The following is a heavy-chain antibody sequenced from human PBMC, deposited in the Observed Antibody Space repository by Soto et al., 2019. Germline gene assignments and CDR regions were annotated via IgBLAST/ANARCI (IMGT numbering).Heavy chain of an antibody. CDR2: IYYSGST. CDR1: GGSISSGGYY. D-gene: IGHD3-3*01. CDR3: ASTDHDFWRAIAVPEYLQH. Sequence: SETLSLTCTVSGGSISSGGYYWSWIRQHPGKGLEWIGYIYYSGSTYYNPSLKSRGTISVDTSKNQFSLKLSSVTAADPAVYYCASTDHDFWRAIAVPEYLQHWGKGNRVTVCS. V-gene: IGHV4-31*03. J-gene: IGHJ1*01.